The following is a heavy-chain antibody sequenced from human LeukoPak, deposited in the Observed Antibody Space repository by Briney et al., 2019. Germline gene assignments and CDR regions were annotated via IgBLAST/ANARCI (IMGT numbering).Heavy chain of an antibody. V-gene: IGHV1-2*02. J-gene: IGHJ4*02. CDR1: GYTFTGYY. CDR3: ARDLGVFTPSFDY. CDR2: INPNSGGT. D-gene: IGHD6-13*01. Sequence: GASVKVSCKASGYTFTGYYMHWVRQAPGQGLEWMGWINPNSGGTNYAQKFQGRVTMTRDTSISTAYMELSRLRSDDTAVYYCARDLGVFTPSFDYWGQGTLVTVSS.